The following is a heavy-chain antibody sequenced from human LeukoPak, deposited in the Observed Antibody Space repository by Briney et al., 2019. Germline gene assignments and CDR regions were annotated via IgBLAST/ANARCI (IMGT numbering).Heavy chain of an antibody. D-gene: IGHD3-10*01. Sequence: GGSLRRSCAASGFAFSSYWMHWVRQAPGKGLLWVSRINTDGSSTNFADSVRGRFTISRDNAKNTLYLQMNSLRAEDTAVYYCARIGSGKGYFDYWGQGTLVTVSS. CDR2: INTDGSST. CDR1: GFAFSSYW. CDR3: ARIGSGKGYFDY. J-gene: IGHJ4*02. V-gene: IGHV3-74*01.